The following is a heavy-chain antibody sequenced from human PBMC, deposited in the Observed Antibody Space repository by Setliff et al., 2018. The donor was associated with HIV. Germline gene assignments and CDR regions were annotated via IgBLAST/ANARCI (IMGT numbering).Heavy chain of an antibody. D-gene: IGHD2-8*01. V-gene: IGHV4-39*01. CDR3: ARPTTGLGGGAAFDI. CDR2: ILSGGTT. J-gene: IGHJ3*02. Sequence: LSLTCAVSCGSVGSRDYYWGWIRQPPGKGLAWIGNILSGGTTYYTPSLKSRVSISVDTSRNQFSLRLNSVTAADTAVYYCARPTTGLGGGAAFDIWVQGTRVTVSS. CDR1: CGSVGSRDYY.